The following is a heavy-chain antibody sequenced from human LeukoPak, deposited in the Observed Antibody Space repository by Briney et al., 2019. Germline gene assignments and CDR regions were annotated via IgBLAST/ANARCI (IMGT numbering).Heavy chain of an antibody. CDR3: AKDLATYSSTWYGGGFDY. V-gene: IGHV3-30*18. J-gene: IGHJ4*02. CDR1: GFTFSNYG. Sequence: PGGSLRLSCAASGFTFSNYGLHWVRQAPGKGLEWVAVISYDGSNKYYADSVKGRFTVSRDSSKNTVYLQMNSLRAEDTAVYYCAKDLATYSSTWYGGGFDYWGREPWSPSPQ. D-gene: IGHD6-13*01. CDR2: ISYDGSNK.